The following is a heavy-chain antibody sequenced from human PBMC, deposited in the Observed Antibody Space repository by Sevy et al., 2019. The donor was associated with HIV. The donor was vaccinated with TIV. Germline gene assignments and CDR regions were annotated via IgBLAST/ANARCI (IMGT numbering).Heavy chain of an antibody. V-gene: IGHV3-13*01. CDR3: VRGLQTHCDGTACPLDY. J-gene: IGHJ4*02. Sequence: GGSLRLSCAASGFTFSGSDMHWVRQVKGKGLEWISSIGTLADTFYADSVKGRFTISRENAQSYVYLHMWSLKVGDTALSVCVRGLQTHCDGTACPLDYWGQGTLVTVSS. D-gene: IGHD2-21*01. CDR1: GFTFSGSD. CDR2: IGTLADT.